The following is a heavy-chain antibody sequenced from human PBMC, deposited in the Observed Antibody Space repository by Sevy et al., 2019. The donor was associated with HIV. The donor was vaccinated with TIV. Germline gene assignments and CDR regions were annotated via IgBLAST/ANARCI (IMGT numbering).Heavy chain of an antibody. CDR1: GGSFSGYY. Sequence: SETLSLTCAVYGGSFSGYYWSWIRQPPGKGLEWIGELNHSGSTNYNPSLKSRVTISVDTSKNQFSLKLSSVTAADTAVYYCARAYYYDSSGFYFDYWGQGTLVTVSS. CDR3: ARAYYYDSSGFYFDY. V-gene: IGHV4-34*01. CDR2: LNHSGST. J-gene: IGHJ4*02. D-gene: IGHD3-22*01.